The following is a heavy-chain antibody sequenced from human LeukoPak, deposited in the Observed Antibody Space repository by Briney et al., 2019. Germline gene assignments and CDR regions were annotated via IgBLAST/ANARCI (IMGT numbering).Heavy chain of an antibody. CDR3: AREGRKRDDSSGYYSSPFDY. CDR1: GYTFTSYG. J-gene: IGHJ4*02. D-gene: IGHD3-22*01. Sequence: ASVKVSCKASGYTFTSYGISWVRQAPGQGLEWMGWISAYNGNTNYAQKLQGRVTMTTDTSTSTAYMELRSLRSDDTAVYYCAREGRKRDDSSGYYSSPFDYWGQGTLVTVSS. V-gene: IGHV1-18*01. CDR2: ISAYNGNT.